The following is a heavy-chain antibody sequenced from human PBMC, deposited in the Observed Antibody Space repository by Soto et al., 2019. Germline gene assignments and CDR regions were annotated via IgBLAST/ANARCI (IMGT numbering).Heavy chain of an antibody. CDR1: GGSFSGYY. V-gene: IGHV4-34*01. CDR2: INHSGST. CDR3: ARASRSRNFDY. D-gene: IGHD3-3*01. Sequence: PSETLSLTCAVYGGSFSGYYWSWIRQPPGKGLEWIGEINHSGSTNYNPSLKSRVTISVDTSKNQFSLKLSSVTAADTAVYYCARASRSRNFDYWGQGTLVTVSS. J-gene: IGHJ4*02.